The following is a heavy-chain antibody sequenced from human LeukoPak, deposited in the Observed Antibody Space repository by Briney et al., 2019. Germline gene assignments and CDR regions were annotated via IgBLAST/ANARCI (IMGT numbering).Heavy chain of an antibody. J-gene: IGHJ6*03. Sequence: PGRSLRLSCTASGFTFGDYAMSWVRQAPGKGLEWVGFIRSKAYGGTTEYAASVKGRFTISRDDSKSIAYLQMNSLKIEGTAVYYCTRGHVLRFLEWLPNYYYYYYMDVWGKGTTVTVSS. D-gene: IGHD3-3*01. V-gene: IGHV3-49*04. CDR2: IRSKAYGGTT. CDR1: GFTFGDYA. CDR3: TRGHVLRFLEWLPNYYYYYYMDV.